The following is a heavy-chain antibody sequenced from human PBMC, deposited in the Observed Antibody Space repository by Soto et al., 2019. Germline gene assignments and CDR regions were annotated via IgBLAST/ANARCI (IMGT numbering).Heavy chain of an antibody. V-gene: IGHV5-10-1*01. D-gene: IGHD2-21*02. CDR2: IDPSDSYT. CDR3: ARQYGGNSDYYYGMDV. J-gene: IGHJ6*02. Sequence: PXDSLKVSCKCSGYSFTSYWISLVLQMPGKGLEWMGRIDPSDSYTNYSPSFQGHVTISADKSISTAYLQWSSLKASDTAMYYCARQYGGNSDYYYGMDVCGQGTTVTVSS. CDR1: GYSFTSYW.